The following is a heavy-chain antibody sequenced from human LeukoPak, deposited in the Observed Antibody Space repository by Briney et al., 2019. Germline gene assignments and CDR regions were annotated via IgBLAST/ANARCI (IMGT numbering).Heavy chain of an antibody. Sequence: SETLSLTCAVYGGSFSGYYWSWIRQPPGKGLEWIGEIKHSGSTNYNPSLKSRVTISVDTSKNQFSLKLSSVTAADTAVYYCARGRMGTFDYWGQGTLVTVSS. CDR3: ARGRMGTFDY. V-gene: IGHV4-34*01. D-gene: IGHD5-24*01. J-gene: IGHJ4*02. CDR2: IKHSGST. CDR1: GGSFSGYY.